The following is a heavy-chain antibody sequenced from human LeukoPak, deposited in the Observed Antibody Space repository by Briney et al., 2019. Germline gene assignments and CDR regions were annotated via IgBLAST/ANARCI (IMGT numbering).Heavy chain of an antibody. J-gene: IGHJ4*02. D-gene: IGHD6-19*01. CDR2: IYTSGST. V-gene: IGHV4-4*07. CDR1: GGSISSYY. Sequence: SETLSLTCTVSGGSISSYYWSWIRQPAGKGLEWIGRIYTSGSTNYNPSLKSRVTMSVDTSKNQFSLKLSSVTAADTAVYYCARVRIAVAGTRFDYWGQGTLVTVSS. CDR3: ARVRIAVAGTRFDY.